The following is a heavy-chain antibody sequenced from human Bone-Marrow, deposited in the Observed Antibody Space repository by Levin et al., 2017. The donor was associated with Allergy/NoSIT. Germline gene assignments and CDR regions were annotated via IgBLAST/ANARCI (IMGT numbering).Heavy chain of an antibody. D-gene: IGHD3-16*01. CDR3: ARARNYYDRSAARV. Sequence: PGGSLRLSCTTSGFTFRDYAISWVRQARGKGLEWVGLIRSQGSGWTAEYAASVKGRFSISRDDSKFIAYLQMNSLKVEDTGVYFCARARNYYDRSAARVWGQGTLVTVSS. CDR1: GFTFRDYA. CDR2: IRSQGSGWTA. V-gene: IGHV3-49*04. J-gene: IGHJ4*02.